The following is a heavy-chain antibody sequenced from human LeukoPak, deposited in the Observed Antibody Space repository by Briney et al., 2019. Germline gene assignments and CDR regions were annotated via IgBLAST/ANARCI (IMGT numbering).Heavy chain of an antibody. D-gene: IGHD3-22*01. CDR1: GFTFSSYS. CDR2: ISSSSSYI. J-gene: IGHJ4*02. V-gene: IGHV3-21*01. Sequence: PGGSLRLSCAASGFTFSSYSMNWVRQAPGKGLEWVSSISSSSSYIYYADSVKGRFTISRDNAKNSLYLQMNSLRAEDTAVYYCARGYDSDAIFAYWGQGTLVTVSS. CDR3: ARGYDSDAIFAY.